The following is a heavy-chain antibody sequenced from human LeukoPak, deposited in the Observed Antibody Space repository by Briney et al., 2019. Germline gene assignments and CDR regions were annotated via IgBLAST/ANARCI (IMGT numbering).Heavy chain of an antibody. J-gene: IGHJ6*02. CDR3: AREGRVRYFDWSHYYYYGMDV. V-gene: IGHV4-39*02. CDR2: IYYSGST. D-gene: IGHD3-9*01. CDR1: GGAISSSSYY. Sequence: SETLSLTCTVSGGAISSSSYYWGWIRPPPGKGLEWIGSIYYSGSTYHNPSLKSRVTISVDTSKNQFSLKLSSVTAADTAVYYCAREGRVRYFDWSHYYYYGMDVWGQGTTVTVSS.